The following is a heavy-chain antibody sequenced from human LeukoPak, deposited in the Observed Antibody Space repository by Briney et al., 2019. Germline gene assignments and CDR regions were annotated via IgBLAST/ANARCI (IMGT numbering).Heavy chain of an antibody. J-gene: IGHJ3*02. V-gene: IGHV1-2*02. CDR2: INPNSGHT. CDR1: GYTFTDYY. Sequence: ASVKVSCKASGYTFTDYYIHWVRQAPGQGLEWMGWINPNSGHTNYAQKFQGRVAMTRDTSIRTAYMELSRLRSDDTAVYYCATGFMAYDRSGYYDDVFDIWGQGTMVTVSS. D-gene: IGHD3-22*01. CDR3: ATGFMAYDRSGYYDDVFDI.